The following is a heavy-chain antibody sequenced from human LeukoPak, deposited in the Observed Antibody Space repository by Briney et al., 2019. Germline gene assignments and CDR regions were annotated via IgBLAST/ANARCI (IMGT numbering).Heavy chain of an antibody. D-gene: IGHD3-22*01. V-gene: IGHV4-59*01. CDR1: GGSISSYC. CDR3: AREYRTSGYSYRPYVDY. CDR2: IYYDERT. J-gene: IGHJ4*02. Sequence: SETLSLTCAASGGSISSYCWSWIRQPPGKGLEWVGFIYYDERTNYNPSFKSRVTMSVDTSNNQSSLKLSSVTAADTAVYYCAREYRTSGYSYRPYVDYWGQGTLVTVSS.